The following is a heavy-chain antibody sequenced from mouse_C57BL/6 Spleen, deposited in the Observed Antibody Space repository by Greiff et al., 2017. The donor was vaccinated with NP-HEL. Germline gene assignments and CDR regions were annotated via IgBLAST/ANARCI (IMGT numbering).Heavy chain of an antibody. Sequence: QVQLQQPGAELVKPGASVKLSCKASGYTFTSYWMHWVKQRPGQGLEWIGMIHPNSGSTNYNEKLKSKATLTVDKSSSTAYMQLSSLTSEDSAVYYCARKAGLFYAMDDWGQGTSVTVSS. V-gene: IGHV1-64*01. CDR3: ARKAGLFYAMDD. CDR2: IHPNSGST. CDR1: GYTFTSYW. D-gene: IGHD3-3*01. J-gene: IGHJ4*01.